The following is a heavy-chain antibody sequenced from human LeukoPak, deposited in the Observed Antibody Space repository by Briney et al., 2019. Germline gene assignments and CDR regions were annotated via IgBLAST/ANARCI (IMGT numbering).Heavy chain of an antibody. V-gene: IGHV4-59*01. CDR3: ARVLYDSSGYYLYYFDY. J-gene: IGHJ4*02. CDR1: GGSISSYY. D-gene: IGHD3-22*01. Sequence: SETLSLTCTVSGGSISSYYWSWIRQPPGKGLEWIGYIYYSGSTNYNPSLKSRVTISVDTSKNQFSLKLSSVTAADTDVYYCARVLYDSSGYYLYYFDYWGQGTLVTVSS. CDR2: IYYSGST.